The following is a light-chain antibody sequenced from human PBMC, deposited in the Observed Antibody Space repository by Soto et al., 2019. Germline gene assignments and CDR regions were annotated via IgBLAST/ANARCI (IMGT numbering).Light chain of an antibody. CDR2: DNS. Sequence: QSVLTQPASVSGAPGQRVTISCTGGSSNIGAGYDVHWYRQLPGTAPELLIYDNSNRPSGVPARFSGSKSGTSASLAITGLQADYEADYYCQSYDTSLSGWVVFGGGTKLTVL. V-gene: IGLV1-40*01. CDR3: QSYDTSLSGWVV. J-gene: IGLJ2*01. CDR1: SSNIGAGYD.